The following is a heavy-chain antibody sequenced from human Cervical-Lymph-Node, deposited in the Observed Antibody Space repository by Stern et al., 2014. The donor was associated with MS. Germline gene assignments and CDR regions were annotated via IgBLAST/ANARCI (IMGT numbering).Heavy chain of an antibody. Sequence: QVTLKESGPTLVKPTQTLTLTCTFSGFSLTSSGVGVGWIRQPPGKAPEWLAIIFWDGDRRYSPSLKNRVTITEDTSKNQVILTVTNMNPMDTATYYCAHCNYGDFRITGGQGSLVTVSS. CDR2: IFWDGDR. CDR3: AHCNYGDFRIT. D-gene: IGHD4-17*01. CDR1: GFSLTSSGVG. V-gene: IGHV2-5*02. J-gene: IGHJ4*02.